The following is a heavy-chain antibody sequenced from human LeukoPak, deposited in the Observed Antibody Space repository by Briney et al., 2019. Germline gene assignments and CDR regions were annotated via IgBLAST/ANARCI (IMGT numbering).Heavy chain of an antibody. D-gene: IGHD3-10*01. Sequence: ASVKVSCKASGGTFSSCAISWARQAPGQGLEWMGRIIPILGIANYAQKFQGRVTITADKSTSTAYMELSSLRSEDTAVYYCARDMNPSYGSGSYYPIYFDYWGQGTLVTVSS. J-gene: IGHJ4*02. V-gene: IGHV1-69*04. CDR3: ARDMNPSYGSGSYYPIYFDY. CDR2: IIPILGIA. CDR1: GGTFSSCA.